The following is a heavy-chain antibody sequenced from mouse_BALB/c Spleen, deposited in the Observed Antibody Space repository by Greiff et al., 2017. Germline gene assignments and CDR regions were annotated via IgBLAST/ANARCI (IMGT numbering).Heavy chain of an antibody. V-gene: IGHV3-6*02. D-gene: IGHD2-1*01. J-gene: IGHJ3*01. CDR2: ISYDGSN. CDR3: ARGYGNYEGFAD. CDR1: GYSITSCYY. Sequence: DVKLQESGPGLVKPSQSLSLTCSVTGYSITSCYYWNWLRQFPGNKLEWMGYISYDGSNNYNPSLKNRISITRDTSKNQFFLKLNSVTAEDTATYDCARGYGNYEGFADWGQGTLVTVSA.